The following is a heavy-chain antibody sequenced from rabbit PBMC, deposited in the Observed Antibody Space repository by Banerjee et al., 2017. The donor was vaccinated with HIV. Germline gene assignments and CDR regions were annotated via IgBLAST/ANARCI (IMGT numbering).Heavy chain of an antibody. CDR3: ARGYAVAAGYGDGYYFNL. CDR2: INSNTGNT. Sequence: QEQLEESGGDLVKPEGSLTLTCKASGFSFNNKYVMCWVRQAPGKGLEWIACINSNTGNTVYATWAKGRFTISRTSSTTVDLKMTSLTAADTATYFCARGYAVAAGYGDGYYFNLWGPGTLVTVS. D-gene: IGHD6-1*01. CDR1: GFSFNNKYV. V-gene: IGHV1S45*01. J-gene: IGHJ4*01.